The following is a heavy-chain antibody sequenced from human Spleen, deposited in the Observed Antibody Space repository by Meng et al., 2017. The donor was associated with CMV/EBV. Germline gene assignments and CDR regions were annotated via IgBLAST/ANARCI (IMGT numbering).Heavy chain of an antibody. CDR1: G. Sequence: GINGVQPAPGQGLEWMGWISGYNGNTNYAQKLQGRVTLTTDTSTSTAYMELRSLTSDDTAVYFCAKGSASGYCSSSSCYRTEYFLHWGQGTLVTVSS. CDR2: ISGYNGNT. J-gene: IGHJ1*01. CDR3: AKGSASGYCSSSSCYRTEYFLH. V-gene: IGHV1-18*01. D-gene: IGHD2-15*01.